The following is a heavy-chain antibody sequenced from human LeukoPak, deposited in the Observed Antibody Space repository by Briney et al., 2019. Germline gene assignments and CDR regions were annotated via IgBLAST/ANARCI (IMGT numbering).Heavy chain of an antibody. J-gene: IGHJ5*02. CDR2: ISSSSSYI. Sequence: GGSLRLSCAASGFTFSSYSMNWVRQTPGKGLEWVSSISSSSSYIYYADSVKGRFTISRDNAKNSLYLQMNSLRAEDTAVYYCARDKEGGFDPWGQGTLVTVSS. CDR1: GFTFSSYS. V-gene: IGHV3-21*01. CDR3: ARDKEGGFDP.